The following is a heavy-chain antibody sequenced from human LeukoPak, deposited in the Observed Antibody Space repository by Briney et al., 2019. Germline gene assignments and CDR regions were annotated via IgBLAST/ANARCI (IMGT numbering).Heavy chain of an antibody. CDR1: GGSISSSSYY. V-gene: IGHV4-39*01. CDR3: ARLRGYLGFDI. D-gene: IGHD1-1*01. Sequence: SETLSLTCTVSGGSISSSSYYWGWIRQPPGKGLEWIGSIYYSGSTYYNPSLKSRVTISVDTSKNQFSLKLSSVTAADTAVYYCARLRGYLGFDIWGQGTMVTVSS. J-gene: IGHJ3*02. CDR2: IYYSGST.